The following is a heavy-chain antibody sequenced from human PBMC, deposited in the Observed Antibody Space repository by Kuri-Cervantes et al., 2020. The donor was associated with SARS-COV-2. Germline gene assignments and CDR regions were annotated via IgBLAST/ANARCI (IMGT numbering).Heavy chain of an antibody. CDR3: AKGDWNYATH. CDR2: IWYDGSNK. Sequence: LSLTCAASGFTFSSYGMHWVRQAPGKGLEWVAVIWYDGSNKYYADSVKGRFTISRDDSKNTLYLQMNSLRAEDTAVYYCAKGDWNYATHWGQGTLVTVSS. CDR1: GFTFSSYG. V-gene: IGHV3-33*06. J-gene: IGHJ1*01. D-gene: IGHD1-7*01.